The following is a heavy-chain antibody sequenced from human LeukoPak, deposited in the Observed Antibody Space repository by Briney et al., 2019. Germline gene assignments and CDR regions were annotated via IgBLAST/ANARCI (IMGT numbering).Heavy chain of an antibody. V-gene: IGHV4-39*07. CDR3: GYYDSSGQRVDY. CDR2: IYYSGST. D-gene: IGHD3-22*01. Sequence: SETLSLTCTVSGGSISSSSYYWGWIRQPPGKGLEWIGSIYYSGSTYYNPSLKSRVTISVDTSKNQFSLKLSSMTAADTAVYYCGYYDSSGQRVDYWGQGTLVTVSS. J-gene: IGHJ4*02. CDR1: GGSISSSSYY.